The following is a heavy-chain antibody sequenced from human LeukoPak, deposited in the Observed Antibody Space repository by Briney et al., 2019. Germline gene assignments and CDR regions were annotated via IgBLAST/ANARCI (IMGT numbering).Heavy chain of an antibody. V-gene: IGHV1-69*05. Sequence: SVKVSCKASGGTFSSYAISWVRQAPGQGLEWMGGIIPIFGTANYAQKFQGRVTITTDESTSTAYMELSSLRSEDTAVYYCATTPLIPAAPLGAFDIWGQGTMVTVSS. CDR1: GGTFSSYA. CDR2: IIPIFGTA. J-gene: IGHJ3*02. CDR3: ATTPLIPAAPLGAFDI. D-gene: IGHD2-2*01.